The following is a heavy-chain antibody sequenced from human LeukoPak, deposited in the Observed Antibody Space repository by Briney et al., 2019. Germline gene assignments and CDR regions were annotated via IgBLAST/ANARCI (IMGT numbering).Heavy chain of an antibody. CDR1: GGSINSYY. D-gene: IGHD3-3*01. V-gene: IGHV4-4*07. Sequence: PSETLSLTCTVSGGSINSYYWNWIRQPAGKGLEWIGHIQTSGSTKYNPSPKSRVTMSIDMSKNQFSLNLYSVTAADTAVYYCATNYTAVSAFDSWGQGTLVTVSS. J-gene: IGHJ4*02. CDR2: IQTSGST. CDR3: ATNYTAVSAFDS.